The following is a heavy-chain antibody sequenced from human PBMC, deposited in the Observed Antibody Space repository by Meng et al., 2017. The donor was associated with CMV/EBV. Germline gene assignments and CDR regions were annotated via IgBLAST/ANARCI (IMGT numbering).Heavy chain of an antibody. Sequence: ASVKVSCKASGYTFTGYYMHWVRQAPGQALEWMGWINPNSGGTNYAQKFQGRVTMTRDTSISTAYMELSRLRSDDTAVYDCARSYCGGDCPFQHWGQGTLVTVSS. D-gene: IGHD2-21*01. CDR3: ARSYCGGDCPFQH. V-gene: IGHV1-2*02. CDR1: GYTFTGYY. CDR2: INPNSGGT. J-gene: IGHJ1*01.